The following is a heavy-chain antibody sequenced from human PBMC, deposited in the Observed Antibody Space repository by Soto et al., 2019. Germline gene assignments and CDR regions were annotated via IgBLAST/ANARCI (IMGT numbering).Heavy chain of an antibody. CDR3: ARDQTKYTHLDY. V-gene: IGHV3-33*01. Sequence: PGGSLRLSCAASGFTFSSYGMHWVRQAPGKGLEWMAVIWYDGSNKYYADSVKGRFTISRDNSKNTLYLQMNSLRAEDTAVYYCARDQTKYTHLDYWGQGTLVTV. D-gene: IGHD2-2*02. CDR1: GFTFSSYG. J-gene: IGHJ4*02. CDR2: IWYDGSNK.